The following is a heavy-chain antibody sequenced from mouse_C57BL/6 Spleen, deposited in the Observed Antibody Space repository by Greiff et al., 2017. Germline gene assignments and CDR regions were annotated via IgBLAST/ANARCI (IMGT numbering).Heavy chain of an antibody. J-gene: IGHJ1*03. CDR2: IDPSGSYT. CDR3: ARAYGSSRWDFYG. CDR1: GYTFPSYW. Sequence: VQLQQPGAELVKPGASVKLSCKASGYTFPSYWMQWVKQRPGQGLEWIGEIDPSGSYTNYNQKFKGQSTLTVDTSSSTAYLQLSSLTSEDSAVYYCARAYGSSRWDFYGWGTGTTVTVSA. V-gene: IGHV1-50*01. D-gene: IGHD1-1*01.